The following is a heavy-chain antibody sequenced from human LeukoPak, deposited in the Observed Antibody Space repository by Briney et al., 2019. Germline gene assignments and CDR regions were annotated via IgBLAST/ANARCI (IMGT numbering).Heavy chain of an antibody. CDR2: INHSGST. D-gene: IGHD3-22*01. CDR3: ARATVPAAGRITMIAVVPKRHYYMDV. J-gene: IGHJ6*03. Sequence: SGTLSLTCAVYGGSFSGYYWSWIRQPPGKGLEWIGEINHSGSTNYNPSLKSRVTISVDTSKNQFSLKLSSVTAADTAVYYCARATVPAAGRITMIAVVPKRHYYMDVWGKGTTVTVSS. CDR1: GGSFSGYY. V-gene: IGHV4-34*01.